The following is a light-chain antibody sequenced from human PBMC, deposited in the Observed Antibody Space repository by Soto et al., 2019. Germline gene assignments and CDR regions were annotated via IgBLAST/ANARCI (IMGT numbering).Light chain of an antibody. CDR1: SSNIGSNT. J-gene: IGLJ1*01. V-gene: IGLV1-44*01. Sequence: QSVLTQPPSASGTPGQRVTISCSGSSSNIGSNTVNWYPHLPGTAPKLLIYSNNQRPSGVPDRFSGSKSGTSASLAISGLQPEDEADYYCAAWDDSRGVFGTGTKLTVL. CDR3: AAWDDSRGV. CDR2: SNN.